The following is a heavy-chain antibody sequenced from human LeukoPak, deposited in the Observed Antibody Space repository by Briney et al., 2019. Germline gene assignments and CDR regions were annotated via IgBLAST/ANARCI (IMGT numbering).Heavy chain of an antibody. CDR1: GGSISSSY. Sequence: PSETLSLTCTVSGGSISSSYWSWIRQPPGKGLEWIGYIYYTGNTNYNPSLKSRVTISVDTSKNQFSLKLSSATAADTAVYYCARHREYSGAIFDYWGQGTLVTVSS. CDR2: IYYTGNT. J-gene: IGHJ4*02. CDR3: ARHREYSGAIFDY. V-gene: IGHV4-59*08. D-gene: IGHD1-26*01.